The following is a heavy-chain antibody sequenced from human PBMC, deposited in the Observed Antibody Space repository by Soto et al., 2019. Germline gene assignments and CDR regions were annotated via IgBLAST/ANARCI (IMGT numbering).Heavy chain of an antibody. V-gene: IGHV3-7*03. CDR2: IRQDGGAQ. CDR1: GFTFTTYW. D-gene: IGHD3-10*01. Sequence: GGSLRLSCITSGFTFTTYWMSWFRQAPGKGLEWVANIRQDGGAQYYVDSVKGRFTISRDNAKNSVYLQMDSLRAEDTAVYFCVRGGHGSGSYLGSDWGQGTLVTVSS. CDR3: VRGGHGSGSYLGSD. J-gene: IGHJ4*02.